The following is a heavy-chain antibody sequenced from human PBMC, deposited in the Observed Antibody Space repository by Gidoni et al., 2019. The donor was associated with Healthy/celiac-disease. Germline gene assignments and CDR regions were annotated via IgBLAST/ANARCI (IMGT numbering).Heavy chain of an antibody. CDR2: ISGSGGST. D-gene: IGHD6-19*01. V-gene: IGHV3-23*01. J-gene: IGHJ4*02. Sequence: EVQLLESGGGLVQRGGSLRLSCAASGFTFSSSAMSWVRQAPGKGLEWVSAISGSGGSTYYADSVKGRFTISRDNSKNTLYLQMNSLRAEDTAVYYCATDERGPRRTGYSSGWLYWGQGTLVTVSS. CDR1: GFTFSSSA. CDR3: ATDERGPRRTGYSSGWLY.